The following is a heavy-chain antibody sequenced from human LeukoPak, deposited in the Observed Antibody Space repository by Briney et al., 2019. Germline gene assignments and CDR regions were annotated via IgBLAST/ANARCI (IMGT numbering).Heavy chain of an antibody. Sequence: ASVTVSCKASGYTFTGYYMHWVRQAPEQGLEWMGWINPNSGGTNYAQKFQGRVAMTRDTSISTAYMDLSRLRSDDTAVYYCIQFELDYWGQGTLVTVSS. CDR3: IQFELDY. CDR1: GYTFTGYY. J-gene: IGHJ4*02. CDR2: INPNSGGT. D-gene: IGHD1-7*01. V-gene: IGHV1-2*02.